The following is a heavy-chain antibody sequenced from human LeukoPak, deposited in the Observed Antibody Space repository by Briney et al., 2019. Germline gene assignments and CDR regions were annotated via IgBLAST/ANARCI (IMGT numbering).Heavy chain of an antibody. Sequence: ASVKVFCKASGYTFTSYDINWVRQATGQGLEWMGWMNPNSGNTGYAQKFQGRVTITRNTSISTAYMELSSLRSEDTAVYYCARGPTSNSGYKTLVDYWGQGTLVTVSS. CDR3: ARGPTSNSGYKTLVDY. D-gene: IGHD5-12*01. J-gene: IGHJ4*02. CDR2: MNPNSGNT. V-gene: IGHV1-8*03. CDR1: GYTFTSYD.